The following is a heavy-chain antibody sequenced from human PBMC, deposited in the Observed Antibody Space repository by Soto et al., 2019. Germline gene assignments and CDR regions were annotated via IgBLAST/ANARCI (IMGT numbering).Heavy chain of an antibody. V-gene: IGHV1-69*12. CDR3: ARDTTVTNYGLDV. CDR1: AGTFTSYG. CDR2: IIPMFGAA. J-gene: IGHJ6*02. D-gene: IGHD4-17*01. Sequence: QVQLVQSGAEVKNPGSSVKVSCKASAGTFTSYGISWVRQAPGQGLEWMGGIIPMFGAASYAQKFQGRVTITADESTSTAYMELSSMRSEDTAVYYCARDTTVTNYGLDVWGQGTTVTVSS.